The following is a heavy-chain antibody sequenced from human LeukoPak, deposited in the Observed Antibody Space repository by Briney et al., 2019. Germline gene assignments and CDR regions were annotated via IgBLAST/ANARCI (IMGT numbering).Heavy chain of an antibody. D-gene: IGHD4-17*01. CDR1: GFTFSSYD. V-gene: IGHV3-74*01. Sequence: GGSLRLSCAACGFTFSSYDMHWVRQAPGKGLVWVSRIKSDGSNYYADSVKGRFTISRDNAKNTLYLEMNSLRAEDTAMYYCARGAYGYYYMDVWGKGTTVTVSS. CDR3: ARGAYGYYYMDV. J-gene: IGHJ6*03. CDR2: IKSDGSN.